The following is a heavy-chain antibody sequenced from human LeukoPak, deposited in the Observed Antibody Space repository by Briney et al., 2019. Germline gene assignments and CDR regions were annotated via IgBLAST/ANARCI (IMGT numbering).Heavy chain of an antibody. D-gene: IGHD4-17*01. CDR2: IRHGGNNK. V-gene: IGHV3-30*02. J-gene: IGHJ3*02. CDR3: ARGYGELVAFDI. Sequence: GGSLRLSCAASGFTFRSYGMDWLRQAPGKGLEWVAFIRHGGNNKDYRPSLKSRFTISIDTSKNPLYLQMSSLRVADTAVYYCARGYGELVAFDIWGQGTMVTVSS. CDR1: GFTFRSYG.